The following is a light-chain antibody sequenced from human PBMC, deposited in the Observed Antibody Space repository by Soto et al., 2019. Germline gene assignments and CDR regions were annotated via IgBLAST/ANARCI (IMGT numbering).Light chain of an antibody. CDR3: QQYGSSPPYT. V-gene: IGKV3-20*01. J-gene: IGKJ2*01. Sequence: EIVLTQSPGTLSLSPGERATLSCRASQSVGSNYLAWYQQNPGQAPRLLIYGASSRASGIPDRFSGSGSGTDFTLTISRLEPEDFAVYYCQQYGSSPPYTFGQGTKLEIK. CDR1: QSVGSNY. CDR2: GAS.